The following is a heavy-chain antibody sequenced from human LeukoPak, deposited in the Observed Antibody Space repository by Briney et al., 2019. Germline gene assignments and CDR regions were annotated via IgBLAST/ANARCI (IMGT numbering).Heavy chain of an antibody. Sequence: GGSLRLSCAASGFTFSGYGMHWVRQAPGKGLEWVAVIWYDGSNKYYADSVKGRFTISRDNSKNTLYLQMNSLRAEDTAVYYCARGAGDDDAFDIWGQGTMVTVSS. CDR2: IWYDGSNK. D-gene: IGHD5-24*01. CDR3: ARGAGDDDAFDI. CDR1: GFTFSGYG. V-gene: IGHV3-33*08. J-gene: IGHJ3*02.